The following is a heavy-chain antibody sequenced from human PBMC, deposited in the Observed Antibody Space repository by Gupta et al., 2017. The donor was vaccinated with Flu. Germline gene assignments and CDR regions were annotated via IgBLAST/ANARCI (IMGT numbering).Heavy chain of an antibody. Sequence: QLQLQESGPGLVKPSETLSLTCTVSGGSISSSSYYWGWIRQPPGKGLEWIGSIYYSGSTYYNPSLKSRVTISVDTSKNQFSLKLSSVTAADTAVYYCARHYRSSSNGRYGMGVWGQGTTVTVSS. CDR3: ARHYRSSSNGRYGMGV. D-gene: IGHD6-6*01. CDR1: GGSISSSSYY. V-gene: IGHV4-39*01. J-gene: IGHJ6*02. CDR2: IYYSGST.